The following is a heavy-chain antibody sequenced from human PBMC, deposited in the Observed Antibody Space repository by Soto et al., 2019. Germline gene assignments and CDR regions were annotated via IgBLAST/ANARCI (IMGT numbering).Heavy chain of an antibody. CDR2: ISSSGSST. D-gene: IGHD3-16*01. J-gene: IGHJ4*02. Sequence: RLSCAASGFTFSDYFMTWVRQAPGKGLEWVSYISSSGSSTYYTDSVKGRFTISRDNAKNSLFLRMSNLTFEEAAVYICAGGGILIWGLGTLVTVSS. CDR1: GFTFSDYF. CDR3: AGGGILI. V-gene: IGHV3-11*01.